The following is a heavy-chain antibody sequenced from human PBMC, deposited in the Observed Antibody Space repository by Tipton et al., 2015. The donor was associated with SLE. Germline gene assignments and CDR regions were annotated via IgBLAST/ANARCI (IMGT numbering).Heavy chain of an antibody. J-gene: IGHJ4*02. CDR2: IYHSGST. CDR3: ARTSGSYMDY. Sequence: TLSLTCAVSGYSISSGYFWAWIRQPPGKGLEWIGSIYHSGSTYYNPSLRSRLTTSVDTSKNQFSLRLSFVTAADTAVYYCARTSGSYMDYWGQGTLVTVSS. V-gene: IGHV4-38-2*01. CDR1: GYSISSGYF. D-gene: IGHD3-10*01.